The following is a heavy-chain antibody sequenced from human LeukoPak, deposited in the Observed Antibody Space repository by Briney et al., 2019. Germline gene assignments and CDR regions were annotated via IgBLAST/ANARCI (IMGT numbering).Heavy chain of an antibody. J-gene: IGHJ4*02. CDR1: GFTFSSYA. Sequence: GGSLRLSCAASGFTFSSYAMSWVRQAPGKGLEWVSAISGSGGSTYYADSVKGRFTISRDNSKNTLYLQMNSLRAEDTAVYYCAKAWVLLWFGELFDYWGQGTLVTVSS. D-gene: IGHD3-10*01. CDR3: AKAWVLLWFGELFDY. CDR2: ISGSGGST. V-gene: IGHV3-23*01.